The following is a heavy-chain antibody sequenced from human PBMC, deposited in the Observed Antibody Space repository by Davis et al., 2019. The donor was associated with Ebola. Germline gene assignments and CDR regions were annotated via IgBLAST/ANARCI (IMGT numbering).Heavy chain of an antibody. D-gene: IGHD2-8*01. CDR3: ARRSGFCSNGVCSNWFDP. V-gene: IGHV5-10-1*01. Sequence: GESLKISCKGSGYSFTSYWISWVRQMPGKGLEWMGRIDPSDSYTNYSPSFQGHVTISADKSISTAYLQWSSLKASDSAMYYCARRSGFCSNGVCSNWFDPWGQGTLVIVSS. CDR1: GYSFTSYW. CDR2: IDPSDSYT. J-gene: IGHJ5*02.